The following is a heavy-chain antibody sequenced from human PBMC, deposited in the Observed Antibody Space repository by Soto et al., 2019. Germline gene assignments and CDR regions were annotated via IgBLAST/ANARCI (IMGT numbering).Heavy chain of an antibody. CDR1: GFPFSDLY. V-gene: IGHV3-72*01. Sequence: EVQVVESGGGLVQPGGSLRLSCAASGFPFSDLYIDWVRQAPGKGLEWVARIRNKANYYTTDYAASVKGRFTISRDDSKNSVYLQMNSLKTEDTAVYYCLSVGGTRTWGQGTLVYVSS. CDR3: LSVGGTRT. J-gene: IGHJ5*02. D-gene: IGHD1-26*01. CDR2: IRNKANYYTT.